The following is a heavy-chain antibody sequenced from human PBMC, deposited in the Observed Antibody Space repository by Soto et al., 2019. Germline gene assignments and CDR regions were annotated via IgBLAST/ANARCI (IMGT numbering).Heavy chain of an antibody. V-gene: IGHV1-18*01. J-gene: IGHJ4*02. CDR1: GYTFTSYG. CDR3: ARDTSRGPDYLGLSTIAARPYFDY. Sequence: QVQLVQSGAEVKKPGASVEVSCKASGYTFTSYGSRWVRQAPGQVLEWRGWIRAYNGNTNCAQKLQGRVTMTPDTATRPAFTEPRGLTSDDAAVYYCARDTSRGPDYLGLSTIAARPYFDYWGQGTLVTVSS. D-gene: IGHD6-13*01. CDR2: IRAYNGNT.